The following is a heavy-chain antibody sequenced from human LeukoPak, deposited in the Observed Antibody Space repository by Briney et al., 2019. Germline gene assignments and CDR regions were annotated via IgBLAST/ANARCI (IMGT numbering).Heavy chain of an antibody. Sequence: ASVKVSCKTSGYTFTGYYLHWVRQAPGQGLEWMGWISAYNGNTNYAQKLQGRVTMTTDTSTSTAYMELRSLRSDDTAVYYCARLHPVPTSSTPWFDPWGQGTLVTVSS. CDR1: GYTFTGYY. D-gene: IGHD2-2*01. CDR2: ISAYNGNT. V-gene: IGHV1-18*04. J-gene: IGHJ5*02. CDR3: ARLHPVPTSSTPWFDP.